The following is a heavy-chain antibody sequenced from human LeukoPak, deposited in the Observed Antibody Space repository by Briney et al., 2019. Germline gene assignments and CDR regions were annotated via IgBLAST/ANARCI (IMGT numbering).Heavy chain of an antibody. V-gene: IGHV3-15*01. D-gene: IGHD2-2*01. CDR1: GFTFRSYD. CDR2: IKNKTNGGTT. J-gene: IGHJ4*02. CDR3: ARGFCSSSSCYQGPFDF. Sequence: GGSLRLSCEASGFTFRSYDMNWVRQAPGKGLEWVGHIKNKTNGGTTDYAAPVKGRFIISRDDSKNTLYLQMNSLRTEDTAVYYCARGFCSSSSCYQGPFDFWGQGTLVTVSS.